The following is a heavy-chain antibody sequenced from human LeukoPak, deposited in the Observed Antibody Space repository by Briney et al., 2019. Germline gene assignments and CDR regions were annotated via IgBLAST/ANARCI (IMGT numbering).Heavy chain of an antibody. Sequence: SETLSLTCTVSGGSISSYYWSWIRQPAGKGLEWIGRIYTSGSTNYNASLKSRVSMSVDTSKNQFSLKLSSLTAADTAVYYCASPTATPAGSYYYLYLHVWGKGTTVTVSS. J-gene: IGHJ6*03. CDR1: GGSISSYY. CDR2: IYTSGST. D-gene: IGHD6-19*01. CDR3: ASPTATPAGSYYYLYLHV. V-gene: IGHV4-4*07.